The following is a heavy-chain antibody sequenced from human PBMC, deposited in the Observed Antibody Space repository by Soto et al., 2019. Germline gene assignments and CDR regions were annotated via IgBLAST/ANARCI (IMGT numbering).Heavy chain of an antibody. CDR3: ARNGYGGRWSLDY. V-gene: IGHV3-30*03. CDR1: GFTFSSYG. D-gene: IGHD2-15*01. CDR2: ISYDGNRK. J-gene: IGHJ4*02. Sequence: QVQLVESGGGVVQPGRSLRLSCAASGFTFSSYGMHWARQAPGEGLEWVAVISYDGNRKYYADSVKGRFTISRDFSKKTVDLHMNSLRVEDTAVYFCARNGYGGRWSLDYWGKGILVTVSS.